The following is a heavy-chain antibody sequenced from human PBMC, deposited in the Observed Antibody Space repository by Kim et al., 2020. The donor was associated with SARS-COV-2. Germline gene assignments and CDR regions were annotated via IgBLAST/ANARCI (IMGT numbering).Heavy chain of an antibody. CDR1: GDSISTTNYF. J-gene: IGHJ3*02. V-gene: IGHV4-39*01. D-gene: IGHD1-20*01. CDR2: VSFSGTT. CDR3: ARPPRGISRRAFDI. Sequence: SETLSLTCTVSGDSISTTNYFWGWIRQPPGKGLEWIATVSFSGTTYYNPSFKSRVTISIDTSKNQFSLKLSSVTAADTAIYYCARPPRGISRRAFDIWGQGTIVTVSS.